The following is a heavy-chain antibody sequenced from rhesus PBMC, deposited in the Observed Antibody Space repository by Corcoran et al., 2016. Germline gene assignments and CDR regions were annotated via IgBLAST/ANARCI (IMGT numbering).Heavy chain of an antibody. CDR3: TIWDTTGWYVDY. D-gene: IGHD6-31*01. Sequence: QVQLQESGPGLVKPSETLSLNCAVSGVSISGFWRGWIRQPPGTGLEWIGYIGNNGETSYYTPSLRSRVTVSADPSKTHFSLKLSSVTAADTAVYYCTIWDTTGWYVDYWGQGVLVTVSS. J-gene: IGHJ4*01. CDR1: GVSISGFW. V-gene: IGHV4-165*01. CDR2: IGNNGETS.